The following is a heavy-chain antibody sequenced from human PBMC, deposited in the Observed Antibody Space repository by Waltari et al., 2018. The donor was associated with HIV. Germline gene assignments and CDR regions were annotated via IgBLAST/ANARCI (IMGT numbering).Heavy chain of an antibody. V-gene: IGHV3-30*18. CDR2: TSSDGSNQ. CDR3: AKDIRGKIMLGSVDS. CDR1: GFTFRSYG. Sequence: QVQLVESGGGVVQPGGSLRLSCAASGFTFRSYGMHWVRQAPGKGLEWVAVTSSDGSNQYYTEALKGRCTIYRDNSKSTLYLQMDSLRGEDTAVYYCAKDIRGKIMLGSVDSWGQGTLVTVSS. J-gene: IGHJ4*02. D-gene: IGHD3-16*01.